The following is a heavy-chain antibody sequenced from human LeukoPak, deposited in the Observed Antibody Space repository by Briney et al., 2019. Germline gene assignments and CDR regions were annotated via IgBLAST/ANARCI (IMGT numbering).Heavy chain of an antibody. CDR3: ASLHLNCSSTSCAQSWFDP. J-gene: IGHJ5*02. CDR1: GGTFNSYA. V-gene: IGHV1-69*17. Sequence: GSSVKVSCKASGGTFNSYAISWVRQAPGQGLEWMGGIIPIFGIANYAQKFQGRVTITADKSTSTAYMELSSLRSEDTAVYYCASLHLNCSSTSCAQSWFDPWGQGTLVTVSS. D-gene: IGHD2-2*01. CDR2: IIPIFGIA.